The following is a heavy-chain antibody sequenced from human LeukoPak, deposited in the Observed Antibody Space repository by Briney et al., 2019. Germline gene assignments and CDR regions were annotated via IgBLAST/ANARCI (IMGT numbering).Heavy chain of an antibody. CDR2: IRYDGSYK. V-gene: IGHV3-30*02. CDR1: GFTFSTYG. Sequence: GGSLRLSCAAAGFTFSTYGMHWVRQAPGKGLEWVAFIRYDGSYKYYADSVKGRFTISRDNSKNTLYLQMNSLRAEDTAVYYCARGQHRVDYSNDGFDIWGQGTMVTVSS. J-gene: IGHJ3*02. D-gene: IGHD2-2*01. CDR3: ARGQHRVDYSNDGFDI.